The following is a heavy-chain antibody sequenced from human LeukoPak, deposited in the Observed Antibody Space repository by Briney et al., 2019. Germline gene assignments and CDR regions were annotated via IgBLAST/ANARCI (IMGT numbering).Heavy chain of an antibody. CDR2: ISSGSSYI. J-gene: IGHJ4*02. CDR3: VRYSSISQGY. Sequence: PGGSLRLSCAASGFTFSSTSMNWVRQAPGKGLEWVSSISSGSSYIFYADSVKGRFTISRDNAKNSLYLQMSSLRDEDTAVYYCVRYSSISQGYWGQGTLVTVSS. CDR1: GFTFSSTS. V-gene: IGHV3-21*01. D-gene: IGHD6-6*01.